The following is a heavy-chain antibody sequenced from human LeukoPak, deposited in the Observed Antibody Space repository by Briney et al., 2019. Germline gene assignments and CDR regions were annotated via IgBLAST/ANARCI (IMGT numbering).Heavy chain of an antibody. Sequence: SETLSLTCAVSGGSISSDGYSWSWIRQPPGKGLEWIGYIYHSGSTYYNPSLKSRVTISVDRSKNQFSLKLSSVTAADTAVYYCARVSGSGSYTIDYWGQGTLVTVSS. V-gene: IGHV4-30-2*01. J-gene: IGHJ4*02. D-gene: IGHD3-10*01. CDR1: GGSISSDGYS. CDR2: IYHSGST. CDR3: ARVSGSGSYTIDY.